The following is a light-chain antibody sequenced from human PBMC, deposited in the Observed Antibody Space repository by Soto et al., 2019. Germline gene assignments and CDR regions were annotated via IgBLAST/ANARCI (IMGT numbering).Light chain of an antibody. CDR3: QQYGSSGT. CDR2: GAS. J-gene: IGKJ1*01. V-gene: IGKV3-20*01. CDR1: QSVSNNY. Sequence: EIGVTQAPGTLCLSTGERATLSCRASQSVSNNYLAWYQQKPGQAPRLLIYGASNRATGIPDRFSGSGSGTDFTLTISRLEPDDCAVYYCQQYGSSGTSGQGTKV.